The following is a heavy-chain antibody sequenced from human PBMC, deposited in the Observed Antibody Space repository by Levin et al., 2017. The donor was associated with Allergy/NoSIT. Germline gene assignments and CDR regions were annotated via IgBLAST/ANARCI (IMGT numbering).Heavy chain of an antibody. CDR1: GSSSSNYG. J-gene: IGHJ3*01. V-gene: IGHV7-4-1*02. D-gene: IGHD4-17*01. Sequence: ASVKVSCMASGSSSSNYGFHWVRQAPGRGLEWMGWISTHTANPTYAQGFTGRFVFSLDTSVSTAYLQISSLKPEDTAVYYCARDPRTDTVTFLPEYLDVWGQGTMVTVSS. CDR2: ISTHTANP. CDR3: ARDPRTDTVTFLPEYLDV.